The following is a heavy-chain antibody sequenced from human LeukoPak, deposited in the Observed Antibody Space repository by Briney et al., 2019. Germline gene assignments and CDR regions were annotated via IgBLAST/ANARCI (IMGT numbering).Heavy chain of an antibody. CDR3: ATVPAAISSNWFDP. CDR2: INHSGST. D-gene: IGHD2-2*01. V-gene: IGHV4-34*01. J-gene: IGHJ5*02. Sequence: SETLSLTCAVYGGSFSGYFWSWIRLPPGKGLEWIGEINHSGSTNYNPSLKSRVTISVDTSKNQFSLKLSSVTAADTAVYYCATVPAAISSNWFDPWGQGTLVTVSS. CDR1: GGSFSGYF.